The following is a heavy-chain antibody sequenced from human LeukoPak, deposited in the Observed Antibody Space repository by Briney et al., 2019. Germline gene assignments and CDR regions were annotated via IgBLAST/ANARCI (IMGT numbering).Heavy chain of an antibody. V-gene: IGHV1-18*01. CDR1: GYTFTSYG. CDR2: ISAYNGNT. D-gene: IGHD6-19*01. J-gene: IGHJ6*02. Sequence: ASVKVSCKASGYTFTSYGISWVRQAPGQGLEWMGWISAYNGNTNYAQKLQGRVTMTTDTSTSTDYMELRSLRSDDTAVYYCARDDGAVAGPSPYYYYYGMDVWGQGTTVTVSS. CDR3: ARDDGAVAGPSPYYYYYGMDV.